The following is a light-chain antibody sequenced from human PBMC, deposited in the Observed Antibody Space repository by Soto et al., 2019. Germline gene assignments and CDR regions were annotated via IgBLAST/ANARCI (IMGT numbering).Light chain of an antibody. CDR2: GAS. V-gene: IGKV4-1*01. Sequence: DIVMTQSPDSLAVSLGERATINCKSSQSVLYSSNNKNYLAWYQQKPGQAPRLLIYGASSRATGIPDRSSGSGSGTDFTLTISRLEPEDFAVYYCQQYGSSITFGQGTRLEIK. CDR1: QSVLYSSNNKNY. J-gene: IGKJ5*01. CDR3: QQYGSSIT.